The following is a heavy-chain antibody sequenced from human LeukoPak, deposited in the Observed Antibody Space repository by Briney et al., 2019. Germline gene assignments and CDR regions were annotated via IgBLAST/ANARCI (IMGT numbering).Heavy chain of an antibody. CDR1: GFTFSSYW. CDR3: ARVDTAMDPYYYYYMDV. CDR2: IKQDGSEK. Sequence: GGSLRLSCAASGFTFSSYWMSWVRQAPGKGREWVANIKQDGSEKYYVDSVKGRFTISRDNAKNSLYLQMNSLRAEDTAVYYCARVDTAMDPYYYYYMDVWGKGTTVTVSS. J-gene: IGHJ6*03. D-gene: IGHD5-18*01. V-gene: IGHV3-7*01.